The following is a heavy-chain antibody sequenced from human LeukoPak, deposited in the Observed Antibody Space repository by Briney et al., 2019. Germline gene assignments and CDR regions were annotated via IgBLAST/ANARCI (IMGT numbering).Heavy chain of an antibody. J-gene: IGHJ3*02. CDR2: ISSSGNYI. V-gene: IGHV3-21*01. Sequence: GGSLRLSCAASGFTFSSNTMNWVRQAQGKGLEWVSSISSSGNYIYYGDSVKGRFTISSDNAKNSLFLQMNSLRAEDTAVYYCARELDGFDIWGQGTTVTVSS. CDR3: ARELDGFDI. CDR1: GFTFSSNT.